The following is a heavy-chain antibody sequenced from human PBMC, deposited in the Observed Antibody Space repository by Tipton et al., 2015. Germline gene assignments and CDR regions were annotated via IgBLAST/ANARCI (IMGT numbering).Heavy chain of an antibody. D-gene: IGHD5-24*01. CDR1: SDSISKYY. CDR2: IHYSGST. V-gene: IGHV4-59*01. J-gene: IGHJ5*02. Sequence: TLSLTCTVSSDSISKYYWSWIRQPPGKELEWIGYIHYSGSTNYNPSLKSRVTISVDTSKTQFSLKVNSVTAADTAVYYCATLVDGYSRIPWGQGTRVTVSS. CDR3: ATLVDGYSRIP.